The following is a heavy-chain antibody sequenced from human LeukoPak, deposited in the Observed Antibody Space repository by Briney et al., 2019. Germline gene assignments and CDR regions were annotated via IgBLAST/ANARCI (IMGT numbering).Heavy chain of an antibody. V-gene: IGHV4-39*02. CDR2: IYYSGST. CDR1: GGSISSSSYY. D-gene: IGHD3-9*01. J-gene: IGHJ4*02. Sequence: PSETLSLTCTVSGGSISSSSYYWGWIRQPPGKGLEWIGSIYYSGSTYYNPSLKSRVTISVDTSKNQLSLKLSSVTAADTAVYYCAREDDILTGPIIYWGQGTLVTVSS. CDR3: AREDDILTGPIIY.